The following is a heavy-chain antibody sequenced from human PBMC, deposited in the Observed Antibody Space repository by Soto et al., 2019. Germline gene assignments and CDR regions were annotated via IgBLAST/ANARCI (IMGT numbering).Heavy chain of an antibody. CDR3: AKQDDRGALEI. D-gene: IGHD3-22*01. V-gene: IGHV5-51*01. CDR1: GKAFTSFW. Sequence: GESLKLSCKISGKAFTSFWVVWVRQMPGRGLEWMGNIYPGDSDTRYTPPFQGQVTISADKSTNTAYLQWHSLQASDTALYYCAKQDDRGALEIWGQGTKVTVSS. J-gene: IGHJ3*02. CDR2: IYPGDSDT.